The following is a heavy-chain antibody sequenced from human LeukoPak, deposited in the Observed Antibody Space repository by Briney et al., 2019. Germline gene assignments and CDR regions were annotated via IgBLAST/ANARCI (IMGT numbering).Heavy chain of an antibody. J-gene: IGHJ4*02. V-gene: IGHV1-46*01. D-gene: IGHD6-19*01. CDR1: GYTFTSYY. CDR3: ARDPEWLIYFDY. CDR2: INPSGGGT. Sequence: GASVKVSCKASGYTFTSYYMHWARQAPGQGLEWMGIINPSGGGTSYAQKFQGRVTMTRDMSTSTVYMELSRLRSDDTAVYYCARDPEWLIYFDYWGQGTLVTVSS.